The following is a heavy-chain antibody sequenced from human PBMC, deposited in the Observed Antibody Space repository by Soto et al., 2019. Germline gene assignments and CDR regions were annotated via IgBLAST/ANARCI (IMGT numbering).Heavy chain of an antibody. V-gene: IGHV3-48*03. CDR1: GFDVRSYE. J-gene: IGHJ3*02. Sequence: PGGSLRLSCVASGFDVRSYEVNWVRQAPGKGLEWVSNIRANDESIYYADSVKGRVSVSTDNAKNSLFLQLNSLRVDDTAVYYCARETLRDAIDIWGQGTMVTVSS. CDR3: ARETLRDAIDI. CDR2: IRANDESI.